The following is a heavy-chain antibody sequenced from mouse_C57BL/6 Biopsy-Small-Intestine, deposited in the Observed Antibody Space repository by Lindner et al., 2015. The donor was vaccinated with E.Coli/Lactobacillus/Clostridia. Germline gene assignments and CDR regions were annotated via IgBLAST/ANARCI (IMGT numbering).Heavy chain of an antibody. Sequence: SVKVSCKASGGTFNNYPISWVQQAPGQGLEWMGVIIPIFDTTNYAQKFQDRITITADESTSTAYMEVSSLRSEDTAVYYCARGTPDVVVVENRIYYYGMDVWGQGTTVTVSS. CDR3: ARGTPDVVVVENRIYYYGMDV. CDR2: IIPIFDTT. CDR1: GGTFNNYP. V-gene: IGHV1S126*01. J-gene: IGHJ1*01. D-gene: IGHD1-1*01.